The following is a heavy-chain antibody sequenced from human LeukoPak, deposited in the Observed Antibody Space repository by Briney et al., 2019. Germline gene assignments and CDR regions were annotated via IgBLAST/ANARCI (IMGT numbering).Heavy chain of an antibody. Sequence: ASVKVSCKASGGTFSSYAISWVRQAPGQGLEWMGGIIPIFGTANYAQKFRGRVTFSADKSTSTAYMEMSSLRSEDTAIYFCARTWSGSYTNYFNFWGQGTLVTVSS. J-gene: IGHJ4*02. CDR3: ARTWSGSYTNYFNF. CDR2: IIPIFGTA. CDR1: GGTFSSYA. V-gene: IGHV1-69*06. D-gene: IGHD1-26*01.